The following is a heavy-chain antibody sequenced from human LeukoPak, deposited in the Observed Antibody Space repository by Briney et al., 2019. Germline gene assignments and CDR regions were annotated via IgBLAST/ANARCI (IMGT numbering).Heavy chain of an antibody. J-gene: IGHJ6*03. CDR1: GGSISSYY. V-gene: IGHV4-59*01. CDR2: IYYSGST. D-gene: IGHD2-15*01. Sequence: PSETLSLTCTVSGGSISSYYGSWIRQPPGKGLEWIGYIYYSGSTNYNPSLTSRVTIPVDTSNNQFCLKLKSVTAAATAVYYCARAVVAATGVVSYYYYMDVWGKGTTVTVS. CDR3: ARAVVAATGVVSYYYYMDV.